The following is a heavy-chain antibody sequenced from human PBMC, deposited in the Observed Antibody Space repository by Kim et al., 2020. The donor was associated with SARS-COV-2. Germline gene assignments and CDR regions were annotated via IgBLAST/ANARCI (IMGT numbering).Heavy chain of an antibody. V-gene: IGHV3-23*01. CDR3: AKSVSYDILTGLIDY. D-gene: IGHD3-9*01. Sequence: ESVKGRFTHSRDKSKNTLYLQMNSLRAEDTAVYYCAKSVSYDILTGLIDYWGQGTLVTVSS. J-gene: IGHJ4*02.